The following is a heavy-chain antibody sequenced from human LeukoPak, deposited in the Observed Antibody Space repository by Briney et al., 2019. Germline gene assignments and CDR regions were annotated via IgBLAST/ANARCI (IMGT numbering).Heavy chain of an antibody. Sequence: ASVKVSCKASGYTFTGYYMHWVRQAPGQRLEWMGWINPNSGGTNYAQKFQGRVTMTRDTSISTAYMELSRLRSDDTAVYYCARWLNYYDSSGYRYYFDYWGQGTLVTVSS. D-gene: IGHD3-22*01. J-gene: IGHJ4*02. CDR3: ARWLNYYDSSGYRYYFDY. CDR1: GYTFTGYY. V-gene: IGHV1-2*02. CDR2: INPNSGGT.